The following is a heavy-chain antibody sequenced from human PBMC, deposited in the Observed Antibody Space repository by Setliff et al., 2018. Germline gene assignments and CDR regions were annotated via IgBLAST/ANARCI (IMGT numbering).Heavy chain of an antibody. V-gene: IGHV1-2*02. CDR1: GYTFSDYY. CDR2: INPLSGDT. CDR3: ARVPYYDYGDLQLGY. D-gene: IGHD4-17*01. Sequence: GASVKVSCKASGYTFSDYYIHWVRQAPGQGLEWMGWINPLSGDTNYALKFEGRVTMTRDTSISTAYMELSRLRSDDTAVYYCARVPYYDYGDLQLGYWGQGTLVTVSS. J-gene: IGHJ4*02.